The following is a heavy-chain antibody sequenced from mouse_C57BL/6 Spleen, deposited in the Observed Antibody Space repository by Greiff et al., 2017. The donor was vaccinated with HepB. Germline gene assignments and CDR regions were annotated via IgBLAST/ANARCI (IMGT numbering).Heavy chain of an antibody. CDR2: ISDGGSYT. D-gene: IGHD4-1*01. Sequence: EVKLQESGGGLVKPGGSLKLSCAASGFTFSSYAMSWVRQTPEKRLEWVATISDGGSYTYYPDNVKGRFTISRDNAKNNLYLQMSHLKSEDTAMYYCARDGLGFDYWGQGTTLTVSS. CDR3: ARDGLGFDY. CDR1: GFTFSSYA. J-gene: IGHJ2*01. V-gene: IGHV5-4*01.